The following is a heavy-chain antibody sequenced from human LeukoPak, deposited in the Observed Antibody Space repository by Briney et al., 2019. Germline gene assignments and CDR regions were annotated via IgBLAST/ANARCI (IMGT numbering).Heavy chain of an antibody. J-gene: IGHJ4*02. CDR3: ASFPYYFDSSDYYGDY. D-gene: IGHD3-22*01. Sequence: PSETLSLTCTVSGGSISSYYWSWIRQPPGKGLELIGYIYYSGSTNYNPSLKSRVTISVDTSKNQFSLKLSSVTAADTAVYYCASFPYYFDSSDYYGDYWGQGTLVTVSS. CDR1: GGSISSYY. V-gene: IGHV4-59*01. CDR2: IYYSGST.